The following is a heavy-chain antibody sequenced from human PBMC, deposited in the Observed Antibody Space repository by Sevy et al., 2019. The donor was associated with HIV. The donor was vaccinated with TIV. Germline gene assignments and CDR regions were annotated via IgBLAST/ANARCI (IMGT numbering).Heavy chain of an antibody. V-gene: IGHV1-2*02. CDR1: GYTFTGYY. J-gene: IGHJ6*02. Sequence: ASVKVSCKASGYTFTGYYMHWVRQAPGQGLEWMGWINPNSGGTNYAQKFQGRVTMTRDTSISTAYMELSRLRSDDTAVYYCARGYCSSTSCYAYYYGMDVWGQGTTVTVSS. D-gene: IGHD2-2*01. CDR2: INPNSGGT. CDR3: ARGYCSSTSCYAYYYGMDV.